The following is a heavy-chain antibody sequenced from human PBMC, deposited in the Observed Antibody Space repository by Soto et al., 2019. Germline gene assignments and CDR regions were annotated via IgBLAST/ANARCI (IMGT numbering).Heavy chain of an antibody. D-gene: IGHD2-15*01. Sequence: QITLKESGPTLVKPTQTLTLTCTFSWFSLSTSGVGVGWIRQPPGKALEWLALIYWDDDKRYRPSLKSRLTITKDTSKNPVVLTMTNMDPVNTATYYCAHRPSYCSGVSCYSGFDYWGQGTLVTVSS. CDR2: IYWDDDK. CDR3: AHRPSYCSGVSCYSGFDY. V-gene: IGHV2-5*02. J-gene: IGHJ4*02. CDR1: WFSLSTSGVG.